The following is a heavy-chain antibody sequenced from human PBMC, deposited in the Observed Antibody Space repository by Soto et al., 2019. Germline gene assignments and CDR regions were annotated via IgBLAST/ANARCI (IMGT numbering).Heavy chain of an antibody. CDR1: GFTFSDYY. Sequence: GGSLRLSCAASGFTFSDYYMNWIRQAPGKGLEWVSYISSSGSTIHYADSVRGRFTISRDNAKNSLSLQMNSPRAEDTAVYYCARDLAAAAFDIWGQGTMVTVSS. V-gene: IGHV3-11*01. D-gene: IGHD6-13*01. CDR3: ARDLAAAAFDI. J-gene: IGHJ3*02. CDR2: ISSSGSTI.